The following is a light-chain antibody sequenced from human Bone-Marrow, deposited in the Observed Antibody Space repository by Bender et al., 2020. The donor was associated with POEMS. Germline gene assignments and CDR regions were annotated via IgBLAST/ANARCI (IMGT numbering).Light chain of an antibody. Sequence: QPVLTQSPSASASLGASVKLTCTLSRGHSSYAIAWHQQQPEKGPRYLMKLNSDGSHSKGDGIPDRFSGSSSGAERYLTISSLQSEDGADYYCETWDSHTWVFGGGTKLTVL. V-gene: IGLV4-69*02. CDR1: RGHSSYA. CDR3: ETWDSHTWV. CDR2: LNSDGSH. J-gene: IGLJ3*02.